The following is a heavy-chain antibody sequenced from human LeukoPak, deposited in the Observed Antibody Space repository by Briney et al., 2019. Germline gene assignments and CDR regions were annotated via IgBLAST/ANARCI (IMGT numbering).Heavy chain of an antibody. V-gene: IGHV3-21*01. CDR3: ARQLLNWNQEYDY. CDR1: GFTFSSYS. Sequence: PGGSLRLSCAASGFTFSSYSMNWVRQAPGKGLEWVSSISSSSSYIYYTDSVKGRFTISRDNAKNSLYLQMNSLRAEDTAVYYCARQLLNWNQEYDYWGQGTLVTVSS. D-gene: IGHD1-20*01. CDR2: ISSSSSYI. J-gene: IGHJ4*02.